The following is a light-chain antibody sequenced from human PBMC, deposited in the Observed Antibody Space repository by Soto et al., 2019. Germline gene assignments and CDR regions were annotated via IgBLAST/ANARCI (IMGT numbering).Light chain of an antibody. Sequence: DIQMTQSPSTLSASVGDRVTITCRASQSISSWFAWYQQKPGKAPKLLIYDASSLESGVPSRFSGSGSGTEFTLTISSLQPDDFATYYCQQYNSYPWTFGQGTRWIS. CDR3: QQYNSYPWT. CDR1: QSISSW. J-gene: IGKJ1*01. V-gene: IGKV1-5*01. CDR2: DAS.